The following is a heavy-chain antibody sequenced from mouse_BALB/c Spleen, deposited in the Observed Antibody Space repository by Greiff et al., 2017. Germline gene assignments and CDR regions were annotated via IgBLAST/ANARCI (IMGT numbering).Heavy chain of an antibody. CDR3: ARRTTGVGEAWFAY. J-gene: IGHJ3*01. V-gene: IGHV5-9-3*01. D-gene: IGHD1-1*01. Sequence: EVHLVESGGGLVKPGGSLKLSCAASGFTFSSYAMSWVRQTPEKRLEWVATISSGGSYTYYPDSVKGRFTISRDNAKNTLYLQMSSLRSEDTAMYYCARRTTGVGEAWFAYWGQGTLVTVSA. CDR1: GFTFSSYA. CDR2: ISSGGSYT.